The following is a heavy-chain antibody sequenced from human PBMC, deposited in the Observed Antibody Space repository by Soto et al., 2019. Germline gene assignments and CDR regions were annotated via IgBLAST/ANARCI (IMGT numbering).Heavy chain of an antibody. CDR2: IYYSGST. CDR3: ARGLTIFGVVSGMDV. Sequence: SETLSLTCTVSGGSISSGGYYWSWIRQHPGKGLEWIGYIYYSGSTYYNPSLKSRVTISVDTSKNQFSLKLSSVTAADTAVYYCARGLTIFGVVSGMDVWGQGTTVTVSS. CDR1: GGSISSGGYY. D-gene: IGHD3-3*01. J-gene: IGHJ6*02. V-gene: IGHV4-31*03.